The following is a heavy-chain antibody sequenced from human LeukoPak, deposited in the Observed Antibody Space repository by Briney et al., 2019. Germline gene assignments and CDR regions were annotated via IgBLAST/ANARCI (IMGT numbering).Heavy chain of an antibody. CDR1: GYTFTSYY. V-gene: IGHV1-46*01. CDR3: ARDRVVAVAGISEFDY. J-gene: IGHJ4*02. Sequence: ASVKVSCKASGYTFTSYYMHWVRQAPGQGLEWMGIINPSGGSTSYAQKFQGRVTMTRDTSTSTVYMELSSLRSEDTAVYYCARDRVVAVAGISEFDYWGQGTLVTVSS. CDR2: INPSGGST. D-gene: IGHD6-19*01.